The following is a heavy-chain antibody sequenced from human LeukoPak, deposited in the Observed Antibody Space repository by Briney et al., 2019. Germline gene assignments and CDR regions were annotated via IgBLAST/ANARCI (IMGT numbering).Heavy chain of an antibody. CDR1: GFIFSNYA. CDR2: IVSGGRT. V-gene: IGHV3-23*01. Sequence: PGGSLRLSCAASGFIFSNYAMSWVRQAPGKGLEWVSVIVSGGRTYYADSVKGRFTISRDNSKNTLYLQMNSLRAEDTAVYYCARGERGSYDFDYWGQGTLVTVSS. CDR3: ARGERGSYDFDY. J-gene: IGHJ4*02. D-gene: IGHD1-26*01.